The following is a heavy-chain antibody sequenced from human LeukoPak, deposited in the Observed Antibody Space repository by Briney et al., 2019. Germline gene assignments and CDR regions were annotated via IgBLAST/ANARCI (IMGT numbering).Heavy chain of an antibody. CDR3: ARDPAAAGTV. J-gene: IGHJ4*02. V-gene: IGHV3-7*01. CDR1: GFTFSNYW. CDR2: IKDDGSGK. D-gene: IGHD6-13*01. Sequence: PGGSLRLSCAASGFTFSNYWMSWVRQAPGKGLEWVANIKDDGSGKYYVDSLKGRFTISRDNAKNSLYLQMNSLRAEDTAVYYCARDPAAAGTVWGQGTLVTVSS.